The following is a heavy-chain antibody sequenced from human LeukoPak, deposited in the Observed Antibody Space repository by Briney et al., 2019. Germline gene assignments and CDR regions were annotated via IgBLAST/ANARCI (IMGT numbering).Heavy chain of an antibody. D-gene: IGHD3-10*01. Sequence: PGRSLRLSCAASGFTFDDYAMHWVRQAPGKGLEWVSGISWNSGSIGYADSVKGRFTISRDNAKNSLYLQMNSLRAEDTALYYCAKDRYYGSGTYFDYWGQGTLVTVSS. J-gene: IGHJ4*02. CDR1: GFTFDDYA. V-gene: IGHV3-9*01. CDR2: ISWNSGSI. CDR3: AKDRYYGSGTYFDY.